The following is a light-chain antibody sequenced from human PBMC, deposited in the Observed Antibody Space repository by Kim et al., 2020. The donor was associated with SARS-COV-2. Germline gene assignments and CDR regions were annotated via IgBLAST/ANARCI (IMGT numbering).Light chain of an antibody. CDR3: QQYNNWPPIT. CDR2: GAS. V-gene: IGKV3D-15*01. J-gene: IGKJ5*01. CDR1: QSVSSN. Sequence: GERATPSCRASQSVSSNLAWYQQKPGQAPRLLIYGASIRATGIPAMFSGSGSGTEFTLTISSLQSEDFAVYYCQQYNNWPPITFGQGTRLEIK.